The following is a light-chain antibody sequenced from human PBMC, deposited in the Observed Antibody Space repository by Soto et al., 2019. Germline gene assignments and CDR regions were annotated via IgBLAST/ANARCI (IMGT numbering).Light chain of an antibody. CDR2: ENN. CDR3: CSYAGSSTLV. CDR1: SSNIGNNY. Sequence: QSVLTQPPSVSAAPGQKVTISCSGSSSNIGNNYVSWYQQLPGTAPKLLIYENNKRPSGIPDRFSGSKSGTSATLGITGLQTGDEADYYCCSYAGSSTLVFGGGTKLTVL. V-gene: IGLV1-51*01. J-gene: IGLJ3*02.